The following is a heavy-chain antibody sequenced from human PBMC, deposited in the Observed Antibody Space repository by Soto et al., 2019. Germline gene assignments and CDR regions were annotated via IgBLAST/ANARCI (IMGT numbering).Heavy chain of an antibody. Sequence: SETLSLTCTVSGGSISYEYFHWTWIRQSPGKGLEWIGYIHYSGSIIYNPSFKSRVTISVDTSKNQFSLQLSSVTAADTAVYFCAREDDGGDRDYYGMDVWGQGTTVTVSS. J-gene: IGHJ6*02. CDR2: IHYSGSI. CDR3: AREDDGGDRDYYGMDV. V-gene: IGHV4-30-4*08. D-gene: IGHD2-21*02. CDR1: GGSISYEYFH.